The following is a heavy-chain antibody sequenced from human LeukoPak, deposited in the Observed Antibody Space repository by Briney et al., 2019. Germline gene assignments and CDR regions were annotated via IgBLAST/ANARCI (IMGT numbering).Heavy chain of an antibody. CDR3: ARGYDYVWGSYRRNWFDP. CDR1: GFTFSDYY. CDR2: ISSSGSTI. D-gene: IGHD3-16*02. J-gene: IGHJ5*02. Sequence: GGSLRLSCAASGFTFSDYYMSWIRQAPGKGLEWVSYISSSGSTIYSADSVKGRFTISRDNAKNSLYLQMNSLRAEDTAVYYCARGYDYVWGSYRRNWFDPWGQGTLVTVSS. V-gene: IGHV3-11*04.